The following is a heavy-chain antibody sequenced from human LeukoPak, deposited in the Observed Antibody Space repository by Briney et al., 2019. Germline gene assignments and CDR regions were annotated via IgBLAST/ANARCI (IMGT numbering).Heavy chain of an antibody. CDR2: NNHSGST. V-gene: IGHV4-34*01. CDR1: GGSFSGYY. CDR3: ARGRIRITICGVARKKTDAFDI. Sequence: SETLSLTCAVYGGSFSGYYWRWIRQPPGKGLEWIGENNHSGSTNYNPSLKSRVTISVDTSKHQYSLKLSSVTAADTAVYYCARGRIRITICGVARKKTDAFDIWGQGTMVTVSS. J-gene: IGHJ3*02. D-gene: IGHD3-3*01.